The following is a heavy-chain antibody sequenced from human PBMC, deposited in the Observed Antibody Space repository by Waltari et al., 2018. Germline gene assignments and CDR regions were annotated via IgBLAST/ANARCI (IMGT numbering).Heavy chain of an antibody. Sequence: QLQLQESGPGLVKPSETLSLTCTVSGGSISSSSYYWGWIRQPPGKGLEWIGSIYYSGSTDYNPSLKSRVTISVDTSKNQFSLKLSSVTAADTAVYYCARGDGYNYGYWGQGTLVTVSS. D-gene: IGHD5-12*01. CDR3: ARGDGYNYGY. CDR1: GGSISSSSYY. CDR2: IYYSGST. V-gene: IGHV4-39*01. J-gene: IGHJ4*02.